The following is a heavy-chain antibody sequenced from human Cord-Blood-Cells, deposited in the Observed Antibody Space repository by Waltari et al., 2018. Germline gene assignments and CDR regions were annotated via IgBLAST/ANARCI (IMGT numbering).Heavy chain of an antibody. Sequence: QVQLVQSGAEVKKPGASVKVSCKASGYTFTSYYMHWVRQAPGPGLEWMGIINPSGGSTSYAQKFQGRVTMTRDTSTSTVYMELSSLRSEDTAVYYCARTFGGVIVTSGTGLYYFDYWGQGTLVTVSS. J-gene: IGHJ4*02. CDR3: ARTFGGVIVTSGTGLYYFDY. D-gene: IGHD3-16*02. CDR1: GYTFTSYY. V-gene: IGHV1-46*01. CDR2: INPSGGST.